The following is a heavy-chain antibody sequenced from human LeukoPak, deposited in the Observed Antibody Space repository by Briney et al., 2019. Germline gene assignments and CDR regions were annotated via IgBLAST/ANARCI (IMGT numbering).Heavy chain of an antibody. CDR2: IKQDGSEK. D-gene: IGHD3-3*01. CDR3: ASIGWSGYYPFDY. V-gene: IGHV3-7*01. Sequence: GGSLRLSCAASGFTLSSYWMSWVRQAPGKGLEWVANIKQDGSEKYYVDSVKGRFTISRDNAKNSLYLQMNSLRAEDTAVYYCASIGWSGYYPFDYWGQGTLVTVSS. CDR1: GFTLSSYW. J-gene: IGHJ4*02.